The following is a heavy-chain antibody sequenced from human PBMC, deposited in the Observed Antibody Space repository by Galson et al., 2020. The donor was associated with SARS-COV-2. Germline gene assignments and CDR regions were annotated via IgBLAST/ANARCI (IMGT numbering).Heavy chain of an antibody. Sequence: SETLSLTCTVSGGSISRSSYYWGWFRQPPGKGLEWIGSMYYSGSTHYNPSLESRVTISVDTSKNQFSLRLSSVTAADTAVYYCAVVSGSAGYDALDIWGQGTMVTVSS. CDR1: GGSISRSSYY. D-gene: IGHD1-26*01. J-gene: IGHJ3*02. CDR2: MYYSGST. CDR3: AVVSGSAGYDALDI. V-gene: IGHV4-39*01.